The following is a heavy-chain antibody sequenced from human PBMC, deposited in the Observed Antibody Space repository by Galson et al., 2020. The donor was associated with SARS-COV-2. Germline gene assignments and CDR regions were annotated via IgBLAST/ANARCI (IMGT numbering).Heavy chain of an antibody. CDR3: ARLRVSAFVSSWLDP. CDR2: IDPGDSYT. Sequence: ESLKISCQASGLALIGYGNWIAWVRQVPGKGLEWLGRIDPGDSYTTYNPSFQGRVTISTDRSTTTAFLQWSSLKASDTAIYYCARLRVSAFVSSWLDPWGQGTLVTVSS. J-gene: IGHJ5*02. CDR1: GLALIGYGNW. D-gene: IGHD2-8*01. V-gene: IGHV5-10-1*01.